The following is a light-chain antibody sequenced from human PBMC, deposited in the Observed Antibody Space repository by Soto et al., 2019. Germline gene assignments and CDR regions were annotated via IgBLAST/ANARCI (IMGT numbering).Light chain of an antibody. J-gene: IGKJ1*01. V-gene: IGKV3-20*01. CDR3: QQYGSSGT. CDR1: QSVSNNY. CDR2: GAS. Sequence: EIVLTQSPCTLSLSPGERATLSCRASQSVSNNYLAWYQQKPGQAPRLLIYGASNRATGIPDRFSGSGSVTDFTLTISRLEPEDFAVYYCQQYGSSGTFGQGTKVDIK.